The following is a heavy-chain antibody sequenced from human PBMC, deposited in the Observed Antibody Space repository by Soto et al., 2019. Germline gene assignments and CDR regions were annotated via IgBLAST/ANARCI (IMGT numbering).Heavy chain of an antibody. D-gene: IGHD3-10*01. CDR3: VKDRHPDGFGPFDH. J-gene: IGHJ4*02. CDR1: GFIFSTYA. CDR2: LFGNGGGI. V-gene: IGHV3-23*01. Sequence: VQLLESGGGLVQPGGSLSLSCVGSGFIFSTYAMSWVRPAPGRGLEWVAGLFGNGGGIEYADLVKGRFTISRDNSKNTLYLQLNSLRAEDTATYDCVKDRHPDGFGPFDHWGQGTLITVSS.